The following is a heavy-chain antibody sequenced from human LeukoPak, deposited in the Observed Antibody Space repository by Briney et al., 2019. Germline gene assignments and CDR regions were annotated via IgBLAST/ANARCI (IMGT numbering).Heavy chain of an antibody. J-gene: IGHJ2*01. CDR2: ISGSGGST. V-gene: IGHV3-23*01. CDR3: AKVASYWHFDL. CDR1: GFTFSTYA. Sequence: GGSLRLSCAASGFTFSTYAMSWVRQAPGKGLEWVSAISGSGGSTYNADSVKARFTTSRDDSKNTLYLQTNSPRAEDTAVYYSAKVASYWHFDLWGHGTLVTVSS.